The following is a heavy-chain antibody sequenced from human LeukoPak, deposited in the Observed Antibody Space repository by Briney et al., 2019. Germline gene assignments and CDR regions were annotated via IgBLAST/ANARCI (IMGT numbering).Heavy chain of an antibody. CDR3: ARGSTGDKSNN. Sequence: KTSETLSLTCTVSGGSMSSGGYYWSWIRQLRGKGLDWIGYIYYCVTTSYNPSLKSRLTISLDTSENQFSLKLSSVTAADTAVYYCARGSTGDKSNNWGQGTLVTVSS. V-gene: IGHV4-31*03. D-gene: IGHD7-27*01. J-gene: IGHJ4*02. CDR2: IYYCVTT. CDR1: GGSMSSGGYY.